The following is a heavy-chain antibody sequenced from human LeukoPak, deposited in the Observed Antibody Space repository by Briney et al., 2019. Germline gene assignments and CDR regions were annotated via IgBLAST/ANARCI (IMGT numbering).Heavy chain of an antibody. D-gene: IGHD3-10*01. CDR1: GFTFSDYY. CDR2: ISSSVSTI. CDR3: ARAGFTFSDYFGSFFDY. J-gene: IGHJ4*02. V-gene: IGHV3-11*04. Sequence: PGGSLRHSCATSGFTFSDYYMSSIRQAPGKGLEWVSYISSSVSTIYYADSVKGRFTISRDNAKNSLYQQMNSLRAEDTAVYYCARAGFTFSDYFGSFFDYWGQGTLVTVSS.